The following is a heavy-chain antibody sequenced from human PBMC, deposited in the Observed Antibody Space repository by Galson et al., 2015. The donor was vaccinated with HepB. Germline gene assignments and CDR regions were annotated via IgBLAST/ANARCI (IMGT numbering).Heavy chain of an antibody. V-gene: IGHV3-74*01. CDR3: VRAQPIPGYSSGWYGYRYYYYYYLDV. J-gene: IGHJ6*03. D-gene: IGHD6-19*01. CDR2: INGDGSIT. Sequence: SLRLSCAASGFNFSNFWMHWVRQAPGKGLVWVSRINGDGSITSYADSVKGRFTISRDNAKNTLYLQMNSLRAEDTSMFYCVRAQPIPGYSSGWYGYRYYYYYYLDVWGKGTTVTVSS. CDR1: GFNFSNFW.